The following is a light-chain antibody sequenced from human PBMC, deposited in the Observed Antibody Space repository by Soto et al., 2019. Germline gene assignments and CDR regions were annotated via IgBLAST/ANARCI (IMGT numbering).Light chain of an antibody. CDR1: QSISSW. J-gene: IGKJ4*01. CDR3: QQYDGYSGPT. V-gene: IGKV1-5*03. Sequence: DIQMTQSPSTLSASVVDRVTITCRASQSISSWLTCYQQKPGKAPKLLIYGASSLDSGVPSRFSGSGSGTEFTLTTNSLQPDDFGTYYGQQYDGYSGPTFGGGTKVEIK. CDR2: GAS.